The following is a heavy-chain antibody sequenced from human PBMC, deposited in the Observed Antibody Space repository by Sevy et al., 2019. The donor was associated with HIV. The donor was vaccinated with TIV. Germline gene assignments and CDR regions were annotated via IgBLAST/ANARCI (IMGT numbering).Heavy chain of an antibody. V-gene: IGHV1-8*01. J-gene: IGHJ6*02. CDR2: MRAKSGNT. CDR1: GYTFTSYD. CDR3: ARWWGTSYYYYYAMDV. D-gene: IGHD2-8*02. Sequence: ASVKVSGKTSGYTFTSYDIHWVRQATGQGLEWRGWMRAKSGNTGYAQKFQGRVTMTRDTSISTAYMELSSLRSEDTAVYYCARWWGTSYYYYYAMDVWGQGTTVTVSS.